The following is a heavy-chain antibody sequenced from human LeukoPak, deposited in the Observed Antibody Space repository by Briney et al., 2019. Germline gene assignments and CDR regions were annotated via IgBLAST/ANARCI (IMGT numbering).Heavy chain of an antibody. D-gene: IGHD2-21*01. CDR2: ISSSGSTI. V-gene: IGHV3-48*03. CDR1: GFTFSSYE. J-gene: IGHJ4*02. Sequence: GGSLRLSCAASGFTFSSYEMNWVRQAPGKGLEWVSYISSSGSTIYYADSVKGRFTISRDNANNSLYLQMNSLRAEDTAVYYCARDLGVVVMGDYWGQGTLVTVSS. CDR3: ARDLGVVVMGDY.